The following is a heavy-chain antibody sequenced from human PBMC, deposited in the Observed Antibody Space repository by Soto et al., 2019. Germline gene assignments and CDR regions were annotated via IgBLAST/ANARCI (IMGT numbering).Heavy chain of an antibody. D-gene: IGHD6-19*01. CDR2: ISYDGSNK. V-gene: IGHV3-30-3*01. CDR1: GFTFSSYA. J-gene: IGHJ6*04. Sequence: PGGSLRLSCAASGFTFSSYAMHWVRQAPGKGLEWVAVISYDGSNKYYADSVKGRFTISRDNSKNTLYLQMNSLRAEDTAVYYCARMAVASIDGMVVWGEGTAVTVSS. CDR3: ARMAVASIDGMVV.